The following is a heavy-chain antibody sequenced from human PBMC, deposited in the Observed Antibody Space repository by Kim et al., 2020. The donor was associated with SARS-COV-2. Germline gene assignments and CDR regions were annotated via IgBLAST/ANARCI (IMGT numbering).Heavy chain of an antibody. Sequence: YSVNGRFTISRDNSKNTVYLQMNSLRAEDTALYYCAKDPIAGDKLVWFDSWGQVTLVTVSS. CDR3: AKDPIAGDKLVWFDS. D-gene: IGHD6-13*01. V-gene: IGHV3-23*01. J-gene: IGHJ5*01.